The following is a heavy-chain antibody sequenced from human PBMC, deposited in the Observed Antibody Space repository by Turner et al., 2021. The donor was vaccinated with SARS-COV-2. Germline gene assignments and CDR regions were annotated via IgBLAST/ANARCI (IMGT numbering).Heavy chain of an antibody. D-gene: IGHD1-26*01. Sequence: QVQLQESGPGLVKPSQTLSLTCTVAGGSVNGRDYYWGWIRQLPGKGLEWLGYVYQSGNAYYIPSLQDRLTLSVDTSMNQFSLTLSSVTVADTAVYYCVRTLIVITLPPGTFDLWGQGTVVTVSS. V-gene: IGHV4-31*03. CDR1: GGSVNGRDYY. CDR2: VYQSGNA. J-gene: IGHJ3*01. CDR3: VRTLIVITLPPGTFDL.